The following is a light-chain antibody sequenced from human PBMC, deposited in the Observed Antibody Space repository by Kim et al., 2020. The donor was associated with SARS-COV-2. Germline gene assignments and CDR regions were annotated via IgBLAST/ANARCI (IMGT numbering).Light chain of an antibody. V-gene: IGLV3-19*01. Sequence: ALGKTVRITCQGDSLRKYYATWYQQKSGQAPVLVIYDENERPAGIPDRFSGSTLGNTASLTITGAQAEDEADYYCGSRDTSGNLVVFGGGTQLTVL. J-gene: IGLJ2*01. CDR2: DEN. CDR1: SLRKYY. CDR3: GSRDTSGNLVV.